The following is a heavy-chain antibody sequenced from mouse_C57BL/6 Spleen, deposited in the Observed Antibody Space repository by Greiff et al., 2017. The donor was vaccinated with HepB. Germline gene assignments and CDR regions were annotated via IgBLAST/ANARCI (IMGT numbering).Heavy chain of an antibody. D-gene: IGHD1-1*01. V-gene: IGHV8-12*01. CDR2: IYWDDDK. CDR1: GFSLSTSGMG. J-gene: IGHJ1*03. Sequence: QVTLKESGPGILQSSQTLSLTCSFSGFSLSTSGMGVSWIRQPSGKGLEWLAHIYWDDDKRYNPSLKSRLTISKDTSRNQVFLKITSVDTADTATYYCARRGASYGSSVDWYFDVWGTGTTVTVSS. CDR3: ARRGASYGSSVDWYFDV.